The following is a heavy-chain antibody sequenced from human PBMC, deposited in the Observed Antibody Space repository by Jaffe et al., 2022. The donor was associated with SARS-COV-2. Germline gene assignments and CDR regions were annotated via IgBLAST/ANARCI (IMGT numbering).Heavy chain of an antibody. D-gene: IGHD3-22*01. V-gene: IGHV4-31*03. CDR1: GGSINSGDYF. CDR3: ARDMGVDSTTYFDL. J-gene: IGHJ4*01. CDR2: IHFNGST. Sequence: QVLLQESGPGLVKPSQTLSLVCTVSGGSINSGDYFWSWIRQKPEKGLEWVGFIHFNGSTHYNPSLKSRVIMSVDTSKNHFSLNLRSVTAADTAVYYCARDMGVDSTTYFDLWGQGTLVTVSS.